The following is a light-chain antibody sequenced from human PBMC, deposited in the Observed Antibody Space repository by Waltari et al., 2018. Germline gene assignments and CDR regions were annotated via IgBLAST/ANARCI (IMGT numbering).Light chain of an antibody. CDR3: QQYNNWPLLT. Sequence: EIVMTLSPATLSVSPGERATLPCRASQSVSSNLAWYQQKPGQAPRLRIYGASTRATGIPARFSGSGSETEFTLTISSLQSEDFAVYYCQQYNNWPLLTFGGGTKVEIK. V-gene: IGKV3-15*01. CDR2: GAS. CDR1: QSVSSN. J-gene: IGKJ4*01.